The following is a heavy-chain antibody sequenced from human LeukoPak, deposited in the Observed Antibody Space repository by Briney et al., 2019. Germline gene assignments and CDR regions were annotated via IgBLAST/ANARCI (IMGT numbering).Heavy chain of an antibody. D-gene: IGHD1-7*01. CDR3: ARRKLTYYYGMDV. CDR1: GYIFSSYW. V-gene: IGHV3-7*01. J-gene: IGHJ6*02. CDR2: INQDGSEK. Sequence: SGGSLRLSCVGSGYIFSSYWMNWVRQAPGKGLEWVANINQDGSEKYYVDSVKGRFTVSRDNAKNSLDLQMNTLRAEDTAVYYCARRKLTYYYGMDVWGQGTTVTVSS.